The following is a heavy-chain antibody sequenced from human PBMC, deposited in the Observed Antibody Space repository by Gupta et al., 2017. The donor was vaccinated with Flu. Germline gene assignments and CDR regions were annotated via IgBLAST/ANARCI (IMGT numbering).Heavy chain of an antibody. Sequence: APGKGLEWVSGISWNSGNIGYADSVKGRFTISRDNAKNSLYLQMNSLRAEDTALYYCAKDTAYYYDSSGYFGYWGQGTLVTVSS. V-gene: IGHV3-9*01. CDR3: AKDTAYYYDSSGYFGY. CDR2: ISWNSGNI. J-gene: IGHJ4*02. D-gene: IGHD3-22*01.